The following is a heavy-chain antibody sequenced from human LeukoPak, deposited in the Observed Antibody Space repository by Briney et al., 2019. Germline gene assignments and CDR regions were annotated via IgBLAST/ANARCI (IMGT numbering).Heavy chain of an antibody. CDR2: ISSNGGTT. J-gene: IGHJ4*02. V-gene: IGHV3-23*01. Sequence: GGSLRLSCAASGFMFRNYWMNWFRQAPGKGLEWLSTISSNGGTTYYADSVKGRFTISRDNSKNTLSLQMNSLRAEDTAVYYCAKVGSVVIPATAGGHYWGQGTLVTVSS. D-gene: IGHD2-2*01. CDR1: GFMFRNYW. CDR3: AKVGSVVIPATAGGHY.